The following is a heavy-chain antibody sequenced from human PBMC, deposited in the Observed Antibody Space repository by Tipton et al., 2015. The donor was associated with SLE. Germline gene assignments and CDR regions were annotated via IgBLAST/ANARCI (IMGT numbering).Heavy chain of an antibody. J-gene: IGHJ4*02. CDR1: GGSISSGGYY. V-gene: IGHV4-61*08. CDR3: ARVAYDFWSGYSYYFDY. CDR2: IYYSGST. D-gene: IGHD3-3*01. Sequence: TLSLTCTVSGGSISSGGYYWSWIRQPPGKGLEWIGYIYYSGSTNYNPSLKSRVTISVDTSKNQFSLKLSSVTAADTAVYYCARVAYDFWSGYSYYFDYWGQGTLVTVSS.